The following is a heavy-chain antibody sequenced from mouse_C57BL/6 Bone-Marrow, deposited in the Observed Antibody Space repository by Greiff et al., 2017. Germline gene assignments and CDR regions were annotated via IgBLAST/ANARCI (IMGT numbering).Heavy chain of an antibody. Sequence: VQLQQSGAELVKPGASVKLSCTATGFHIKDYYMHLVKQRTEQGLEWIGRIDHEDGETKYAPKFQGKATITADKSSNPAYLQLSSLTSVYTAVYYCSRSRGYFHSWGQGTTRTAFS. CDR2: IDHEDGET. CDR1: GFHIKDYY. CDR3: SRSRGYFHS. V-gene: IGHV14-2*01. J-gene: IGHJ2*01.